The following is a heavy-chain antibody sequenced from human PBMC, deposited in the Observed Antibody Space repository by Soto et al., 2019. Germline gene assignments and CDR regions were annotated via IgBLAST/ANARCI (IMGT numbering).Heavy chain of an antibody. Sequence: QVQLVQSGAEVKKPGASVKVSCKASGYTFTSYYMHWVRQAPGQGLEWMGIINPSGGSTSYAQKFQGRVTMTRDTSTSTVYMELSSLRSEDTAVYYCARDPSDYAKNDAFDIWGQGTMVTVSS. D-gene: IGHD4-17*01. CDR1: GYTFTSYY. CDR3: ARDPSDYAKNDAFDI. J-gene: IGHJ3*02. CDR2: INPSGGST. V-gene: IGHV1-46*01.